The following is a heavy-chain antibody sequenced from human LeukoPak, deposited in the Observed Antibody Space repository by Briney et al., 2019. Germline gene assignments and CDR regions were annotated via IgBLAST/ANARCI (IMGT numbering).Heavy chain of an antibody. D-gene: IGHD4-17*01. V-gene: IGHV4-39*07. CDR3: ARVNDGDRYYYYYYMDV. Sequence: SETLSLTCTVSGGSISSSSYYWGWIRQPPGRGLEWIGSIYYSGRPYYNPSLKSRLTISVDTSKNQFSLKLSSVTAADTAVYYCARVNDGDRYYYYYYMDVWGKGTTVTVSS. CDR2: IYYSGRP. J-gene: IGHJ6*03. CDR1: GGSISSSSYY.